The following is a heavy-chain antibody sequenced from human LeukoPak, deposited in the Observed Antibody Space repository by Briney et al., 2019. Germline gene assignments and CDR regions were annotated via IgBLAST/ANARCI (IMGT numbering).Heavy chain of an antibody. J-gene: IGHJ4*02. D-gene: IGHD1-1*01. CDR1: GGSISSGGYY. V-gene: IGHV4-31*03. CDR2: IYYSGST. Sequence: SQTLSLTCTVSGGSISSGGYYWSWLRQHPGTGLEWIGYIYYSGSTYYNPSLKSRVTIPVDTSKNQFSLRLSSVTAADTAVYYCARVKTGTVDYWGQGTLVTVSS. CDR3: ARVKTGTVDY.